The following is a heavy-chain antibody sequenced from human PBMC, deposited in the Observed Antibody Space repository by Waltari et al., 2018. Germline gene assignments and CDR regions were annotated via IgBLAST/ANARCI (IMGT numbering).Heavy chain of an antibody. CDR1: GFTFSKYW. D-gene: IGHD3-3*01. J-gene: IGHJ4*02. CDR2: VKQDVSDK. V-gene: IGHV3-7*01. CDR3: ARDFYDVTSGFYTPGLLDY. Sequence: EVQLVDSGGGLVQPGGSLRLSCAASGFTFSKYWMSWVRQAPGKGLEGVANVKQDVSDKKYGDSVKGRFTMSRDDGDKSLYLQMNSLRAEDTAVYYCARDFYDVTSGFYTPGLLDYWGQGSMVTGSA.